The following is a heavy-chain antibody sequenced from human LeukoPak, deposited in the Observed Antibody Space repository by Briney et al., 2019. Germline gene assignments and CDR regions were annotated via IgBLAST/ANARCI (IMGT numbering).Heavy chain of an antibody. D-gene: IGHD3-10*01. J-gene: IGHJ4*02. V-gene: IGHV3-23*01. CDR3: ASVRLWFGELSAFDY. CDR1: GFTFSSYG. CDR2: ISGSGGST. Sequence: GGSLRLSCAASGFTFSSYGMHWVRQAPGKGLEWVSAISGSGGSTYYADSVKGRFTISRDNSKNTLYLQMNSLRAEDTAVYYCASVRLWFGELSAFDYWGQGTLVTVSS.